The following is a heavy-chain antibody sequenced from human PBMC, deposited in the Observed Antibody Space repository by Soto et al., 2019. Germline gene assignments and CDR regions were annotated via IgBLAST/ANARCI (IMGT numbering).Heavy chain of an antibody. J-gene: IGHJ5*02. CDR2: MNPNSGDT. Sequence: ASVKVSCMASVYTFTSYDINWVRQATGQGPEWMGWMNPNSGDTGFAQKFQGRLTMTRNTSISTAYMELSSLRSEDTAVYYCATSGDPLNPREANWFDPWGQGTLVTVSS. V-gene: IGHV1-8*01. CDR3: ATSGDPLNPREANWFDP. D-gene: IGHD2-21*01. CDR1: VYTFTSYD.